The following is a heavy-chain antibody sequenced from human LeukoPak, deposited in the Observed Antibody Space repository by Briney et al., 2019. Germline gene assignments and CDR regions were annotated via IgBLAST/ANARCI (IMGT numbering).Heavy chain of an antibody. J-gene: IGHJ4*02. D-gene: IGHD3-10*01. V-gene: IGHV4-39*01. CDR3: ARRVRVGFREGSFDY. CDR2: MYYSGTT. Sequence: SEALSLTCTVSGGSITRTSFYWGWIRQPPGKGLEWIGNMYYSGTTYYNPSLKSRVAISVDTSKNRFSLKLTSVTAADTALYYCARRVRVGFREGSFDYWGQGTLVTVSS. CDR1: GGSITRTSFY.